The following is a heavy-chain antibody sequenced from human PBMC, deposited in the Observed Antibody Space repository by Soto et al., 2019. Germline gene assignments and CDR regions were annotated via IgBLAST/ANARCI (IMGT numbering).Heavy chain of an antibody. D-gene: IGHD2-15*01. Sequence: ASVKISCKPSGYTFPSYGISWARQATRQGLEWMGWINANSGGTNYAQKFQGWVTMTRDTSISTAYMELSRLRSDDTAVYYCARANRRGKWIYYFDYWGQGTLVTVS. CDR3: ARANRRGKWIYYFDY. CDR1: GYTFPSYG. J-gene: IGHJ4*02. CDR2: INANSGGT. V-gene: IGHV1-2*04.